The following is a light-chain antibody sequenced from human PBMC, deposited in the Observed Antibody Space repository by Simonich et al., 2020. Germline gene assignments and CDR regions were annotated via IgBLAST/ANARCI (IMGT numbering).Light chain of an antibody. V-gene: IGKV3-15*01. CDR2: GAS. CDR1: QSVSSN. Sequence: EIVMTQSPATLSVSPGERATLSCRASQSVSSNLAWYQQKPGQAPRLLIYGASTRATGIHARCSGSGSGTELTLTISRLEPEDFAVYYCQQYGSSPITFGQGTRLEIK. CDR3: QQYGSSPIT. J-gene: IGKJ5*01.